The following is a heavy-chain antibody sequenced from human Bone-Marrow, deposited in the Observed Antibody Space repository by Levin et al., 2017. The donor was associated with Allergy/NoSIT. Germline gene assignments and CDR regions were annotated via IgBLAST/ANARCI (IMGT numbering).Heavy chain of an antibody. CDR1: GFRFNDYA. V-gene: IGHV3-23*01. D-gene: IGHD6-13*01. CDR2: ISGSGGPT. CDR3: AKDRGKGAASRPTA. Sequence: SCAASGFRFNDYAMSWVRQAPGKGLEWVSAISGSGGPTYYADSVQGRFTLSRDNSKNTLYLQMNSLSAEDTAVYFCAKDRGKGAASRPTAWGQGTLVTVSS. J-gene: IGHJ4*02.